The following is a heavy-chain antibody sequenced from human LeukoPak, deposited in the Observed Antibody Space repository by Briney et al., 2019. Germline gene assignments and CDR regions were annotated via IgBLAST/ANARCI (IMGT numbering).Heavy chain of an antibody. CDR3: ASLGRPFDY. J-gene: IGHJ4*02. CDR2: ISGSGGST. Sequence: GGSLRLSCAASGFTFSSYAMSWVRQAPGKGLEWVSAISGSGGSTYYADSVKGRFTISRDNSKNSMYLQMNSLRAEDTAVYYCASLGRPFDYWGQGTLVTVSS. D-gene: IGHD5/OR15-5a*01. CDR1: GFTFSSYA. V-gene: IGHV3-23*01.